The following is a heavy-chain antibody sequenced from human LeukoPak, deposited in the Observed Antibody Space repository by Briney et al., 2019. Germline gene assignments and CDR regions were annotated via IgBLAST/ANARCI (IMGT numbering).Heavy chain of an antibody. CDR1: GGSFSGYY. J-gene: IGHJ4*02. CDR2: IYYSGST. CDR3: GIAVALLSFDY. D-gene: IGHD6-19*01. Sequence: PSETLSLTCAVYGGSFSGYYWGWIRQPPGKGLEWIGSIYYSGSTYYNPSLKSRVTISVDTSKNQFSLKLSSVTAADTAVYYCGIAVALLSFDYWGQGTLVTVSS. V-gene: IGHV4-39*01.